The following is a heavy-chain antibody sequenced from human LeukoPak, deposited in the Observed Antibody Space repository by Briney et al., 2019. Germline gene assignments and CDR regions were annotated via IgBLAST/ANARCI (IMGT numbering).Heavy chain of an antibody. Sequence: PGGSLRLSCAASAFTVSRNYMSWVRQAPGKGLEWVSVIYSGGSTYYADSVKGRFTISRDNSKNTLYLQMNSLRAEDTAVYYCARDTGSMAARYFGFWGQGTLVTVSS. V-gene: IGHV3-53*01. D-gene: IGHD2-8*02. CDR3: ARDTGSMAARYFGF. CDR2: IYSGGST. CDR1: AFTVSRNY. J-gene: IGHJ4*02.